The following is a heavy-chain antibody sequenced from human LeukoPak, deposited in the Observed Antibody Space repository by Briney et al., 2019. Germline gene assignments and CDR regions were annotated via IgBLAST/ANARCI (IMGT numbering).Heavy chain of an antibody. V-gene: IGHV5-51*01. CDR1: GYRFTNYW. D-gene: IGHD4-23*01. J-gene: IGHJ2*01. CDR2: IYPGDSNT. CDR3: ARRVVNNRNWYFNL. Sequence: GESLKISCKGSGYRFTNYWIGWVRQMPGKGLEWKGIIYPGDSNTRYSPSFQGQVTISADKSLNTAYVQWSSLKASDTAMYYCARRVVNNRNWYFNLWGRGTLVTVSS.